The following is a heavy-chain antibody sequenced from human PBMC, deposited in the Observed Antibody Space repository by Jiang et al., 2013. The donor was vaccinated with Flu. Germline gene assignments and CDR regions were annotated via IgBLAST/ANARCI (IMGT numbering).Heavy chain of an antibody. CDR1: GYNFPTSW. CDR2: IYPGDSET. CDR3: ARLSSYSSLSNFDS. D-gene: IGHD6-6*01. J-gene: IGHJ4*02. Sequence: GAEVKKPGESLKISCKASGYNFPTSWIAWVRQLPGKGLEWMGIIYPGDSETRYSPSFQGQVTISTDKSITTAFLQWSSLRASDTGMYYCARLSSYSSLSNFDSWGQGTLVT. V-gene: IGHV5-51*01.